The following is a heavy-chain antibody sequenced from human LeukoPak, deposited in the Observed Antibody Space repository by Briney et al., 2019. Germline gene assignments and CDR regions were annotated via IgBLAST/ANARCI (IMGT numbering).Heavy chain of an antibody. D-gene: IGHD3-16*01. Sequence: WASVKVSCKASGGTFSTYVITWVRQAPGQGLGWMGGIIPVFGTTNYAQKFHGRVTITTDESTSTAYMELSSLRSEQTAVYYCARCLGEWQLVSWFDPWGQGTPVTASS. CDR3: ARCLGEWQLVSWFDP. CDR1: GGTFSTYV. J-gene: IGHJ5*02. V-gene: IGHV1-69*05. CDR2: IIPVFGTT.